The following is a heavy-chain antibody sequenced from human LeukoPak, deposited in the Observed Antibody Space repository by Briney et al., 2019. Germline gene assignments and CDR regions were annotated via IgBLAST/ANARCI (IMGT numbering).Heavy chain of an antibody. J-gene: IGHJ4*02. D-gene: IGHD2-15*01. Sequence: SHTLSLIRPVSCGSISSGGYSWSWIRQPPGKGLERIGYIYHSGSTYYNPSLKSRVTISVDRSKNQFSLKLSSVTAADTAVYYCARGVAATDFFDYWGQGTLVTVSS. V-gene: IGHV4-30-2*01. CDR3: ARGVAATDFFDY. CDR1: CGSISSGGYS. CDR2: IYHSGST.